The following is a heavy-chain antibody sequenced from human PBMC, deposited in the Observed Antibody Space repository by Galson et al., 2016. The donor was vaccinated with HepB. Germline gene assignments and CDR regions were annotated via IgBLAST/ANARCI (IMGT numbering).Heavy chain of an antibody. CDR3: AKEVRGVITNF. CDR2: VSGSGEIA. CDR1: EVTFSRYA. J-gene: IGHJ4*02. D-gene: IGHD3-10*01. V-gene: IGHV3-23*01. Sequence: SLRLSCAASEVTFSRYAMSWVRQPPGKGLEWVSAVSGSGEIAYYGDSVRGRFTISRDNSKKTLYLQMNSLIGDDTAVYYCAKEVRGVITNFWGQGILVTVSS.